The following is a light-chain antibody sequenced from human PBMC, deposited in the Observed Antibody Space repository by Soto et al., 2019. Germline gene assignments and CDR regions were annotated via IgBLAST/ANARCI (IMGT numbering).Light chain of an antibody. V-gene: IGLV2-11*01. CDR3: CSYAGSYTRV. J-gene: IGLJ1*01. Sequence: QSALTQPRSVSGSPGQSVTISCTGTSSDVGDYNYVSWYQQHPGKAPKLMIYDVNRRPSGVPDRFSGSKSGNTASLTISGLQAEDEADYYCCSYAGSYTRVFGTGTSSPS. CDR2: DVN. CDR1: SSDVGDYNY.